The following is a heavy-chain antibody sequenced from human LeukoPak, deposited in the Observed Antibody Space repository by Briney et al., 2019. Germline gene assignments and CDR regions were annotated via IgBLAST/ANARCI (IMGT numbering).Heavy chain of an antibody. CDR2: IYYSGST. V-gene: IGHV4-59*08. CDR3: ARRDYYYGMDV. Sequence: SETLSLTCTVSGGSISSYYWSWIRQPPGKGLEWIGYIYYSGSTNYNPSLKSRVTISVDTSKNQFSLKLSSVTAADTAVYYRARRDYYYGMDVWGQGTTVTVSS. J-gene: IGHJ6*02. CDR1: GGSISSYY.